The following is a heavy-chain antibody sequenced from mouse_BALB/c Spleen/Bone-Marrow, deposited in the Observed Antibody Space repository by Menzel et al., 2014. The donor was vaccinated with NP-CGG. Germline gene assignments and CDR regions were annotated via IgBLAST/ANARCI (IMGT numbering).Heavy chain of an antibody. Sequence: EVQLVESGGVLVKPGGSLKLSCAASGFTFSTYAMSWVRQSPEKRLEWVAEISSGGGYTYYPDTVTGRFTISRDNAKNTLYLEMSSLRSEDTAMYYCARDGYGSSDWGQGTQVTVSA. CDR1: GFTFSTYA. CDR2: ISSGGGYT. D-gene: IGHD1-1*01. CDR3: ARDGYGSSD. J-gene: IGHJ3*01. V-gene: IGHV5-9-4*01.